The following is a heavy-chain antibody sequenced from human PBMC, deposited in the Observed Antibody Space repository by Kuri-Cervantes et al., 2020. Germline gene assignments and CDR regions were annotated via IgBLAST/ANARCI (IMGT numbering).Heavy chain of an antibody. Sequence: GSLRLSCAVYGGSFSGYYWSWIRQPPGKGLEWMGEINHSGSTNYNPSLKSRVTISLDTSKNQFSLKLSSVTAADTAVYYCATRAFPDYYMDVWGKGTTVTVSS. D-gene: IGHD1-1*01. V-gene: IGHV4-34*01. CDR1: GGSFSGYY. CDR3: ATRAFPDYYMDV. J-gene: IGHJ6*03. CDR2: INHSGST.